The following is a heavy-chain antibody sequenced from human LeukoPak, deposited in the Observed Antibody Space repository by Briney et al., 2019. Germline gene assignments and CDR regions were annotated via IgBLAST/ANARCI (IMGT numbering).Heavy chain of an antibody. J-gene: IGHJ4*02. CDR3: ARPSGSGVNY. CDR1: GFIFDTHD. D-gene: IGHD1-26*01. CDR2: IRSDGYHT. Sequence: GGSLRLSCGASGFIFDTHDMHWVRQAPGKGLEWVAFIRSDGYHTYYADSVKGRFTITRDNSKNTLYLQMNSLRLEDMALYYCARPSGSGVNYWGRGTRVTVSS. V-gene: IGHV3-30*02.